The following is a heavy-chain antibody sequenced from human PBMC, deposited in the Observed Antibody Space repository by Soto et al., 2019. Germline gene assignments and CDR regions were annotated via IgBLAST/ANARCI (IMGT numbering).Heavy chain of an antibody. V-gene: IGHV3-33*08. Sequence: QVHLVESGGGVVQPGRSLRVSCEASGFTFRNYGMQWVRQAPGKGLEWVAVVGDDGSAKVYADSVKGRFTISRDNSKNTLYMQMDGLRVEDTAVYYFAREAAFNYWYYDLWGRGTSVTVSS. CDR2: VGDDGSAK. J-gene: IGHJ2*01. CDR3: AREAAFNYWYYDL. CDR1: GFTFRNYG.